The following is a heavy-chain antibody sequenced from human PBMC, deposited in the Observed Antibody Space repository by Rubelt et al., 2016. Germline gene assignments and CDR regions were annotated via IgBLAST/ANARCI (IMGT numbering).Heavy chain of an antibody. CDR3: ASQKGGTVTT. CDR1: GEPFRGYS. D-gene: IGHD4-17*01. Sequence: QVQLHQWGGGLLKPSETLSLTCAVDGEPFRGYSWTWIRQPPGGGLEWIGEISHSGSTNYNPSLKSRVTISVDTSKNQFSLKLNSVTAADTTMYYCASQKGGTVTTWGQGTLVTVSS. J-gene: IGHJ4*02. CDR2: ISHSGST. V-gene: IGHV4-34*01.